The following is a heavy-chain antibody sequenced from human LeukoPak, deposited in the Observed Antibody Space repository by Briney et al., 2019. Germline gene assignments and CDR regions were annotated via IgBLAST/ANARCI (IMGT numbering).Heavy chain of an antibody. D-gene: IGHD3-10*01. Sequence: SETLSLTCTVSGGSISSYYWSWIRQPAGKGLEWIGRIYTSGSTNYNPSLKSRVTISVDTSKNQFSLKLSSVTAADTAVYYCARDFRSGSYSYYYYYMDVWGKGTTVTISS. CDR3: ARDFRSGSYSYYYYYMDV. J-gene: IGHJ6*03. CDR2: IYTSGST. V-gene: IGHV4-4*07. CDR1: GGSISSYY.